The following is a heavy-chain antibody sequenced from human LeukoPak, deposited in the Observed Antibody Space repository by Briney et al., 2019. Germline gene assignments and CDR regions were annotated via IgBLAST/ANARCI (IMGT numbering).Heavy chain of an antibody. CDR1: GYTFTSYD. J-gene: IGHJ4*02. CDR2: MNPNSGNT. D-gene: IGHD3-22*01. CDR3: ARDLRLSRSSGYYYY. V-gene: IGHV1-8*01. Sequence: ASVTVSCKASGYTFTSYDINWVRQAAGQGLEWMGWMNPNSGNTGYAQKFQGRVTMTRNTSISTAYMELSSLRSEATAVYYCARDLRLSRSSGYYYYWGQGTLVTVSS.